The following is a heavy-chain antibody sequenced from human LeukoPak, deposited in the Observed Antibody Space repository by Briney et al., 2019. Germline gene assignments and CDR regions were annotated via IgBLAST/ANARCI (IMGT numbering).Heavy chain of an antibody. J-gene: IGHJ3*02. CDR1: GFTFSSYW. CDR2: INSDGSST. CDR3: ARAGSSYGDYDAFDI. D-gene: IGHD4-17*01. V-gene: IGHV3-74*01. Sequence: GGSLRLSCAASGFTFSSYWMHWVRQAPGKGLVWVSRINSDGSSTSYADSVKGRFTISRDNAKNTLYLQMNSLRAEDTAVYYCARAGSSYGDYDAFDIWGQGTMVTVSS.